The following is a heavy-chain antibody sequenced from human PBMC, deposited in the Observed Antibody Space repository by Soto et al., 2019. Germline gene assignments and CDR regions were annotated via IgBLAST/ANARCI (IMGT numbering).Heavy chain of an antibody. V-gene: IGHV1-18*01. CDR3: ARDGSMVRGVMARSPGPY. CDR2: ISAYNGNT. Sequence: GASVKVSCKTSGGTFSSYAISWVRQAPGQGLEWMGWISAYNGNTNYAQKLQGRVTMTTDTSTSTAYMELRSLRSDDTAVYYCARDGSMVRGVMARSPGPYWGQGTLVTVSS. CDR1: GGTFSSYA. D-gene: IGHD3-10*01. J-gene: IGHJ4*02.